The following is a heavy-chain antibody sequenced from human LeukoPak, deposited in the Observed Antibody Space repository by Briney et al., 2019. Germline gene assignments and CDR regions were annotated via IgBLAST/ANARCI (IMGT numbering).Heavy chain of an antibody. CDR3: ARTGYSKIPDAFDI. CDR1: GFTFSSYS. CDR2: ISSSSSTI. J-gene: IGHJ3*02. D-gene: IGHD6-13*01. V-gene: IGHV3-48*01. Sequence: GGSLRLSCAASGFTFSSYSMNWVRQAPGKGLEWVSYISSSSSTIYYADSVKGRFTISRDNAKNSLYLQMNSLRAEDTAVYYCARTGYSKIPDAFDIWGQGTMVTVSS.